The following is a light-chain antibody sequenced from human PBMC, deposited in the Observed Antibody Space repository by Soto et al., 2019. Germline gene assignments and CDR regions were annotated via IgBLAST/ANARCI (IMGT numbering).Light chain of an antibody. V-gene: IGKV3-15*01. CDR3: QQYNNWPRT. CDR1: QSVSSN. CDR2: GAS. Sequence: ELVLKHSPATLAVSPGARATLSCRASQSVSSNLAWYQQKPGQAPRLLIYGASTRATGIPARFSGSGSGTEFTLTISSLQSEDFAVHYCQQYNNWPRTFGQGTKVDIK. J-gene: IGKJ1*01.